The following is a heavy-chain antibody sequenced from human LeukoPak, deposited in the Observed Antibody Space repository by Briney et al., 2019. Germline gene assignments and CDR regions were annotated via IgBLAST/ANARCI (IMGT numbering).Heavy chain of an antibody. CDR3: ARGQYHLLYWYFDL. CDR1: GGSISSYY. Sequence: SETLSLTCTVSGGSISSYYWSWIRQPAGKGLEWIGRIYSSGSTNYNPSLKSRVTMSVDTSKNQFSLKLSSVTAADTAVCYCARGQYHLLYWYFDLWGRGTLVTVSS. CDR2: IYSSGST. V-gene: IGHV4-4*07. J-gene: IGHJ2*01. D-gene: IGHD2-2*01.